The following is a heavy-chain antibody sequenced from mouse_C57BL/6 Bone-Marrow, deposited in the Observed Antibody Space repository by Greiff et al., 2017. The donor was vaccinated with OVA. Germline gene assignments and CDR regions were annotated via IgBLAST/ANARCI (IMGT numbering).Heavy chain of an antibody. CDR3: ARLLLLRRYFDV. V-gene: IGHV1-42*01. CDR2: INPSTGGT. CDR1: GYSFTGYY. J-gene: IGHJ1*03. D-gene: IGHD1-1*01. Sequence: EVMLVESGPELVKPGASVKISCKASGYSFTGYYMNWVKQSPEKSLEWIGEINPSTGGTTYNQKFKAKATLTVDKSSSTAYMQLKSLTSEDSAVYYCARLLLLRRYFDVWGTGTTVTVSS.